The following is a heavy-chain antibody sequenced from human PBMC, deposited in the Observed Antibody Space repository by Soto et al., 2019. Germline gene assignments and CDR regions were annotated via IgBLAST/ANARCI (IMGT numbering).Heavy chain of an antibody. J-gene: IGHJ4*02. CDR1: GGTFSSYA. D-gene: IGHD3-22*01. CDR2: IIPIFGTA. V-gene: IGHV1-69*13. Sequence: SVKVSCKASGGTFSSYAISWVRQAPGQGLEWMGGIIPIFGTANYAQKFQGRVTITADESTSTAYMELSSLRSEDTAVYYCARDGEYYYDSSGYYLFDYWGQGTLVTVSS. CDR3: ARDGEYYYDSSGYYLFDY.